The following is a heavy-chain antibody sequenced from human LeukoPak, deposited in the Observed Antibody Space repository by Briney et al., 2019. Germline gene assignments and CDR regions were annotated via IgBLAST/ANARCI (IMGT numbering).Heavy chain of an antibody. CDR3: ARDPRSGGRCFDNWLDP. CDR2: ISTYNGNT. CDR1: GYTFSGYG. J-gene: IGHJ5*02. Sequence: RASVKVSCKASGYTFSGYGITWVRQAPGQGLEWMGLISTYNGNTNYAQKLQGRVTMTTDTSASIAYMELSSLRSEDTAVYYCARDPRSGGRCFDNWLDPWGQGTLVTVSS. D-gene: IGHD2-15*01. V-gene: IGHV1-18*01.